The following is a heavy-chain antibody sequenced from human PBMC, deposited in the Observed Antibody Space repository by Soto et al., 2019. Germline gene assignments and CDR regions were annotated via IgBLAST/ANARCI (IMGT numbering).Heavy chain of an antibody. CDR2: IKSKTDGGTT. D-gene: IGHD1-26*01. CDR3: AKVLGPSPS. V-gene: IGHV3-15*07. CDR1: GLTFSNAW. J-gene: IGHJ4*02. Sequence: GGSLRLSCAASGLTFSNAWMNWVRQAPGKGLEWVGRIKSKTDGGTTDYAAPVKGRFTISRDNSKNTLYLQMNSLRAEDTAVYYCAKVLGPSPSWGQGTLVTVSS.